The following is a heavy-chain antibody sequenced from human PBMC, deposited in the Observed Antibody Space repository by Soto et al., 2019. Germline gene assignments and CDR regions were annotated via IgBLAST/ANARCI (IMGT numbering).Heavy chain of an antibody. J-gene: IGHJ4*02. D-gene: IGHD6-13*01. CDR1: GYTFTSYD. Sequence: SVKVSCKASGYTFTSYDINWVRQATGQGLEWMGGIIPIFGTANYAQKFQGRVTITADESTSTAYMELSSLRSEDTAVYYCARDERGQQLLYWGQGTLVTVSS. V-gene: IGHV1-69*13. CDR3: ARDERGQQLLY. CDR2: IIPIFGTA.